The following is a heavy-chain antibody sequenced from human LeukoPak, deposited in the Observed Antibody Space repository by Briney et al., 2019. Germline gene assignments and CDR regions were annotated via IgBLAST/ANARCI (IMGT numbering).Heavy chain of an antibody. CDR1: GDSVSSNSVT. Sequence: SQTLSLTCAISGDSVSSNSVTWNWIRQSPSRGLEWLGRTYYRSTWYNDYAVSVRGRITVNPDTSKNQFSLHLNSVTPEDTAVYYCARRLTQYDCFDPWGQGILVTVSS. CDR2: TYYRSTWYN. V-gene: IGHV6-1*01. D-gene: IGHD2-2*01. J-gene: IGHJ5*02. CDR3: ARRLTQYDCFDP.